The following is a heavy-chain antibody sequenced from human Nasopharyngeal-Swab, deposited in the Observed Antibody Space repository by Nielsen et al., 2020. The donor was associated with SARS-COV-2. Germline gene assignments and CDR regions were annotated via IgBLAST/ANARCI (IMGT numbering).Heavy chain of an antibody. Sequence: GESLKISCATSGFTFSLYWMSWVRQAPGKGLEWVAHIKQDGYEKYYVDSVKGRFIISRDNANPYLQMNSLRAEDTAVYYCARKRTGRNYYGMDVWGQGTTVTVSS. D-gene: IGHD4-17*01. CDR2: IKQDGYEK. J-gene: IGHJ6*02. CDR1: GFTFSLYW. CDR3: ARKRTGRNYYGMDV. V-gene: IGHV3-7*01.